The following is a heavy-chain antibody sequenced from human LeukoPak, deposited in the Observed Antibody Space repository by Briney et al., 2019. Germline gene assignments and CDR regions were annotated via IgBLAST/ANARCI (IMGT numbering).Heavy chain of an antibody. Sequence: PGGSLRLSCAASGFTFTSYSMNWVRQAPGKGLEWVSTISGGGGSTYYADSVKGRFTISRDNSKNTLYLQVNSLRAEDTAVYYCAKGGNWDVTPFYYWGEGTLVTVSS. J-gene: IGHJ4*02. CDR2: ISGGGGST. CDR1: GFTFTSYS. D-gene: IGHD4-23*01. V-gene: IGHV3-23*01. CDR3: AKGGNWDVTPFYY.